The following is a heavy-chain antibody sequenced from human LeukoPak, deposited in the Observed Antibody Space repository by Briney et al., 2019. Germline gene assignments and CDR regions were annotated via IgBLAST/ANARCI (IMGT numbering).Heavy chain of an antibody. J-gene: IGHJ4*02. CDR3: AKGLISSATYFSYFDY. CDR2: ISAGGDLT. D-gene: IGHD1-26*01. CDR1: GFTFSSYC. Sequence: GGSLRLSCAASGFTFSSYCMSWVRQAPGKGLEWVSAISAGGDLTNYADSVKGRFTISRDSSKNMLYVQMNSLRAEDTAVYYCAKGLISSATYFSYFDYWGQGTLVTVSS. V-gene: IGHV3-23*01.